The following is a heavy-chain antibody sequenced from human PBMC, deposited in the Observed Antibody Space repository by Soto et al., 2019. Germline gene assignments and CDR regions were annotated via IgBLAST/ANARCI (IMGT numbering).Heavy chain of an antibody. Sequence: QVQLVQSGAEVKKPGASVKVSCTASGYTFTSYGISWVRQAPGQGLEWMGWISAYSGNTNYAQKFQGRITMTTDTSTSTAYMELRSLKSDDTAVYFCARANSGSRWGYWYFDLWGRGTLVTVSS. V-gene: IGHV1-18*01. D-gene: IGHD1-26*01. CDR1: GYTFTSYG. CDR2: ISAYSGNT. J-gene: IGHJ2*01. CDR3: ARANSGSRWGYWYFDL.